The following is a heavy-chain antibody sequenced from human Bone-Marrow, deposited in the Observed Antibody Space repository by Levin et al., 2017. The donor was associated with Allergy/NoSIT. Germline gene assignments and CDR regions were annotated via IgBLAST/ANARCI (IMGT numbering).Heavy chain of an antibody. D-gene: IGHD5-12*01. V-gene: IGHV3-33*01. CDR1: GFTFTSYG. Sequence: GGSLRLSCAASGFTFTSYGMHWVRQAPGKGLEWVAVIWYSGSRQYYGESVKGRFTISRASSKNTLFLQMNNLTVEDTAVYFCARDIGYEATFYGLDVWGQGTTVTVSS. CDR3: ARDIGYEATFYGLDV. CDR2: IWYSGSRQ. J-gene: IGHJ6*02.